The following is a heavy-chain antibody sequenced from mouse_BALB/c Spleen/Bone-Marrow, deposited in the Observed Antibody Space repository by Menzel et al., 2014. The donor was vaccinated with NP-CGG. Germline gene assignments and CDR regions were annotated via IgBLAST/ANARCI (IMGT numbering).Heavy chain of an antibody. CDR1: GYTFTSYW. J-gene: IGHJ1*01. CDR2: IYPGDGDT. D-gene: IGHD2-1*01. CDR3: ARSGNYWYFDV. Sequence: QVQLQQSGAELARPGASVKLSCKASGYTFTSYWMQWVKQRPGQGLEWIGAIYPGDGDTRYTQKFKGKATLTADKSSSTAYMQLSSLASEESAVYYCARSGNYWYFDVWGAGTTVTVSS. V-gene: IGHV1-87*01.